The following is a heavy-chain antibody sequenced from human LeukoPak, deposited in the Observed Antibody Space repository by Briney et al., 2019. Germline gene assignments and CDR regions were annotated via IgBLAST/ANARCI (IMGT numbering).Heavy chain of an antibody. J-gene: IGHJ4*02. CDR2: IYYSGST. Sequence: PSETLSLTCTVSGGSISSYYWSWIRQPPGKGLEWIGYIYYSGSTNYNPSLKSRVTISVDTSKNQFSLKLSSVTAADTAVYYCARERVAGTGYDYWGQGPLVTVSS. D-gene: IGHD6-19*01. CDR1: GGSISSYY. CDR3: ARERVAGTGYDY. V-gene: IGHV4-59*01.